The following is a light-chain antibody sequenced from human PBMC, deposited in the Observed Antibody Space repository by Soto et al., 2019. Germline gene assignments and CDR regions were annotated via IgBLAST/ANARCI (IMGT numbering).Light chain of an antibody. CDR3: QQNSNRPLT. CDR1: QSTGSN. V-gene: IGKV3-15*01. J-gene: IGKJ4*01. Sequence: EIVMTQSPATLSVSPGERATLSCWASQSTGSNLAWYHQKPGQAPRLLIYGASTRALIIPARFSGSGSGTETTLTITSMQSEDLTVYYCQQNSNRPLTIGGGTKVEIK. CDR2: GAS.